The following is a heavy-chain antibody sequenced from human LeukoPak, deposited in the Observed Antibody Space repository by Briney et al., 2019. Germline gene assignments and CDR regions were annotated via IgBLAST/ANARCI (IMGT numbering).Heavy chain of an antibody. CDR1: GGTFSNYT. CDR3: AKIYCSSNSCYDGRGWFNP. Sequence: ASVKVSCKASGGTFSNYTISWVRQAPGQGLEWMGGIIPIFGTANYAQKFQGRVTITADESTSTAYMELSSLRSEDTAVYYCAKIYCSSNSCYDGRGWFNPWGQGTRVTVSS. J-gene: IGHJ5*02. CDR2: IIPIFGTA. D-gene: IGHD2-2*01. V-gene: IGHV1-69*13.